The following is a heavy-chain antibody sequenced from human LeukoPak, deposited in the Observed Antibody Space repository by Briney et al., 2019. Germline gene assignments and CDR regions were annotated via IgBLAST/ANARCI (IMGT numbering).Heavy chain of an antibody. CDR3: ARSVFDRAAINYIDY. CDR1: GGPISSYY. V-gene: IGHV4-59*01. D-gene: IGHD2-2*02. CDR2: IYYSGST. Sequence: SETLSLICTVSGGPISSYYWSWIRQPPGKGLEWIGYIYYSGSTNYNPSLKSRVTISVDTSKNQFSLKLSSVTAADTAVYYCARSVFDRAAINYIDYWGQGTLVTVSS. J-gene: IGHJ4*02.